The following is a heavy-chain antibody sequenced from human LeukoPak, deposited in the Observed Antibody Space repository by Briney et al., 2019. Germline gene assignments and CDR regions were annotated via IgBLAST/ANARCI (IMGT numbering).Heavy chain of an antibody. CDR3: ASPSGAYYDSSASGY. V-gene: IGHV3-33*01. Sequence: PGRSLRLSCAASGITFSTYGMHWVRQAPGKGLEWVAVIWNDATNKYYADSVKGRFTISRDNSKNTLYLQMNSLRAEDTAVYYCASPSGAYYDSSASGYWGQGTLVTVSS. D-gene: IGHD3-22*01. J-gene: IGHJ4*02. CDR2: IWNDATNK. CDR1: GITFSTYG.